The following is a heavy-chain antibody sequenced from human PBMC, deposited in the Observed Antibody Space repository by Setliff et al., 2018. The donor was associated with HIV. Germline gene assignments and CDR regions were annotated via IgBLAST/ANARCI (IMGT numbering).Heavy chain of an antibody. CDR3: ARVSSFNKIIREAFDI. CDR1: GYTFTGYF. D-gene: IGHD3-10*01. CDR2: INPNRGDT. J-gene: IGHJ3*02. Sequence: ASVKVSCKASGYTFTGYFIHWVRQSPGQGLEWMGQINPNRGDTKSHHKFADRLIMSRDTSLTTVYMELTSLRSDDTAVYYCARVSSFNKIIREAFDIWGQGTLVTVSS. V-gene: IGHV1-2*06.